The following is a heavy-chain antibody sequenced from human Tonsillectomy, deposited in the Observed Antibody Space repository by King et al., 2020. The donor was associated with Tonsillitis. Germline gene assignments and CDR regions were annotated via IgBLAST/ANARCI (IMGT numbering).Heavy chain of an antibody. J-gene: IGHJ6*03. V-gene: IGHV4-59*08. D-gene: IGHD5-12*01. CDR3: ARISSGSTYYYYMDV. CDR1: GGSISSYY. Sequence: QLQESGPGLVKPSETLSLTCTVSGGSISSYYWSWIRQPPGKGLEWIGYIYYSGSTNYNPSLKSRVTISVDTSKNQFSLKLSSVTAADTAVYYCARISSGSTYYYYMDVWGKGTTVTVSS. CDR2: IYYSGST.